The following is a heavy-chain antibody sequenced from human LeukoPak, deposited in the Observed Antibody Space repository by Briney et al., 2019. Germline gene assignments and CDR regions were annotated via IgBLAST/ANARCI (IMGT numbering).Heavy chain of an antibody. D-gene: IGHD6-19*01. Sequence: SETLSLTCTVSGGSISTYYWNWVRQPAGKGLEWIGRIYTSGSTNNPSLKSRVTMSVDTSKNQFSLKLSSVTAADTAVYYCARGGSGREYNWFDPWGQGTLVTVSS. CDR2: IYTSGST. J-gene: IGHJ5*02. CDR1: GGSISTYY. V-gene: IGHV4-4*07. CDR3: ARGGSGREYNWFDP.